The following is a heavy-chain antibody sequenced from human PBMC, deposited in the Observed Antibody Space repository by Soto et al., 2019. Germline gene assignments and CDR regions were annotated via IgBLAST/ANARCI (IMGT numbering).Heavy chain of an antibody. V-gene: IGHV3-7*01. CDR1: GFTFSTYW. Sequence: EVQLVESGGGLVQPGGSLRLSCAASGFTFSTYWMTWVRQAPGKGLEWLANIKQDGSETHHLDGRFAISRDNAKNSLYLQMTSLRAEDTAVYYCARLRGDYFDNWGQGTLVTVSS. CDR2: IKQDGSET. CDR3: ARLRGDYFDN. J-gene: IGHJ4*02.